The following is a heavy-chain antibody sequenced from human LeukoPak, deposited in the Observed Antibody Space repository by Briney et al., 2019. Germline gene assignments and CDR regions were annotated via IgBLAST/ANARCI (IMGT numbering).Heavy chain of an antibody. CDR3: ASGSGSYYWNYFDY. Sequence: RGSLRLSCAASGFTFSSYVMSWVRQAPGKGLEWVSTISGSGGSTYYADSVKGRFTISRDNAKNSLYLQMNSLRAEDTAVYYCASGSGSYYWNYFDYWGQGTLVTVSS. V-gene: IGHV3-23*01. J-gene: IGHJ4*02. CDR2: ISGSGGST. CDR1: GFTFSSYV. D-gene: IGHD1-26*01.